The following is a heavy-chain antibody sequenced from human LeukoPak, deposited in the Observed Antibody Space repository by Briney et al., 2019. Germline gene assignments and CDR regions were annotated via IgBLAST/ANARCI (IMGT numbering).Heavy chain of an antibody. Sequence: SETLSLTCTVSGYSISSGYYWGWIRQSPGKGLEWIGSIYHTENTYYNPSLKSRLTISVKTSKNQFSLKMSSVTAADTAVYYCAKTRDDLLVGHIDYWGQGTLVTVSS. J-gene: IGHJ4*02. D-gene: IGHD3/OR15-3a*01. CDR3: AKTRDDLLVGHIDY. CDR2: IYHTENT. V-gene: IGHV4-38-2*02. CDR1: GYSISSGYY.